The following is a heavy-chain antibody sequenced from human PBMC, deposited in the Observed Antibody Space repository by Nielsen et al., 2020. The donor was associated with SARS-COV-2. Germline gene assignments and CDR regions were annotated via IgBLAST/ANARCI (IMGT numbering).Heavy chain of an antibody. J-gene: IGHJ5*02. CDR2: IYYSGST. D-gene: IGHD2-2*01. CDR1: GRSYVDYY. CDR3: ARLGDCSSTSCYWFDP. Sequence: SETLSLTCTIYGRSYVDYYCTWIRQPPGKGLEWIGSIYYSGSTYYNPSLKSRVTISVDTSKNQFSLKLSSVTAADTAVYYCARLGDCSSTSCYWFDPWGQGTLVTVSS. V-gene: IGHV4-39*01.